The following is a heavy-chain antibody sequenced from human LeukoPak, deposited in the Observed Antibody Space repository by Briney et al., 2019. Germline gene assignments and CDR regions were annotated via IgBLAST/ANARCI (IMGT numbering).Heavy chain of an antibody. Sequence: SETLSLTCAVSGGSISSSNWWSWVRQPPGKGLEWIGEIYHSGSTNYNPSLKSRVTISVDKSKNQFSLKLSSVTAADTAVYYCAREMSSYYDSSGYYYWADYWGQGTLVTVSS. CDR2: IYHSGST. J-gene: IGHJ4*02. D-gene: IGHD3-22*01. V-gene: IGHV4-4*02. CDR1: GGSISSSNW. CDR3: AREMSSYYDSSGYYYWADY.